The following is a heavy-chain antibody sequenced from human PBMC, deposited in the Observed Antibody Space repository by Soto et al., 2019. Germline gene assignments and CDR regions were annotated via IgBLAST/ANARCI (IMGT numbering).Heavy chain of an antibody. D-gene: IGHD3-3*01. J-gene: IGHJ6*02. Sequence: SETLSLTCTVSGDSFSNFYWSWIRQPPGKGLEWIGYIYYSGRTNYNPSLKSRVSISVDMSKNQLSLRLSSVTAADTAVYYCARDSGRMYYDSLSGYDYGMDVWGQGTTVTVSS. V-gene: IGHV4-59*01. CDR3: ARDSGRMYYDSLSGYDYGMDV. CDR2: IYYSGRT. CDR1: GDSFSNFY.